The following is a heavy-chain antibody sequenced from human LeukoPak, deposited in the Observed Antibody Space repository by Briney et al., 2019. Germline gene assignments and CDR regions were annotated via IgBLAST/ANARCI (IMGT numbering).Heavy chain of an antibody. D-gene: IGHD4-17*01. CDR2: INPNSGGT. CDR3: ARDFLYGDYVAGIDY. J-gene: IGHJ4*02. V-gene: IGHV1-2*02. CDR1: GYTFSNYD. Sequence: ASVKVSCKASGYTFSNYDIHWVRQAPGQGLEWMGWINPNSGGTNYAQNFQGRVTMTRDTSISTAYMELSRLRSDDTAVYYCARDFLYGDYVAGIDYWGQGTLVTVSS.